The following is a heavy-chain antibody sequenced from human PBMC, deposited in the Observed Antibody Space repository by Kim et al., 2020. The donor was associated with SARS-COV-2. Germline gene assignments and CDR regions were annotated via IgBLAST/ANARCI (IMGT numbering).Heavy chain of an antibody. CDR2: ISSSGSTI. CDR3: ARDQYCSGGTCYYYYGMDV. D-gene: IGHD2-15*01. J-gene: IGHJ6*02. Sequence: GGSLRLSCAASGFTFSDYYMSWIRQAPGKGLEWVSYISSSGSTIYYADSVKGRFTISRENAKNSLYLQMNSLRAEDTAVYFCARDQYCSGGTCYYYYGMDVWGQGTTVTVSS. CDR1: GFTFSDYY. V-gene: IGHV3-11*04.